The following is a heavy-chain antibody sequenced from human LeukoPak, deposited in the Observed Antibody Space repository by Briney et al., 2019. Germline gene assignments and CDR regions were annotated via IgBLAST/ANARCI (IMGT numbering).Heavy chain of an antibody. CDR2: INPNSGGT. CDR3: ARGYRSSSSYYYYGMDV. Sequence: ASVKVSCKASGYTFTGYYMHWVRQAPGQGLEWMGWINPNSGGTNYAQKFQGRVTMTRDTSISTAYMGLSRLRSDDTAVYYCARGYRSSSSYYYYGMDVWGQGTTVTVSS. CDR1: GYTFTGYY. V-gene: IGHV1-2*02. D-gene: IGHD6-6*01. J-gene: IGHJ6*02.